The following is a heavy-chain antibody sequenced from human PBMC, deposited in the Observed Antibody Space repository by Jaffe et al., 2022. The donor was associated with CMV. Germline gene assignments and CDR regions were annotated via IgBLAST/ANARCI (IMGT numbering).Heavy chain of an antibody. V-gene: IGHV3-21*01. Sequence: EVQLVESGGGLVKPGGSLRLSCAASGFTFSSYSMNWVRQAPGKGLEWVSSISSSSSYIYYADSVKGRFTISRDNAKNSLYLQMNSLRAEDTAVYYCARDGGDHEGYYYMDVWGKGTTVTVSS. J-gene: IGHJ6*03. CDR3: ARDGGDHEGYYYMDV. CDR2: ISSSSSYI. D-gene: IGHD3-10*01. CDR1: GFTFSSYS.